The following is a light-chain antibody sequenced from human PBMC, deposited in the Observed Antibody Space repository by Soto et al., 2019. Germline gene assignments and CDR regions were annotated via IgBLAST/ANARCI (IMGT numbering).Light chain of an antibody. CDR3: ISYAGNHNFV. CDR2: EVD. Sequence: QSALTQPPSASGSPGQSVTISCTGTNSDVGGYNYVSWYQQHPGKAPKVMIYEVDKRPSGVPDRFSGSKSGNTASLTVSGLQAEDEGDYFCISYAGNHNFVFGTGTKVTVL. CDR1: NSDVGGYNY. J-gene: IGLJ1*01. V-gene: IGLV2-8*01.